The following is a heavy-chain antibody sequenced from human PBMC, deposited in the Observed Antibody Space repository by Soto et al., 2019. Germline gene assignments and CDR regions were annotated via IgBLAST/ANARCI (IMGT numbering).Heavy chain of an antibody. J-gene: IGHJ3*02. D-gene: IGHD3-10*01. CDR2: IYWDDDK. V-gene: IGHV2-5*02. Sequence: QITLKESGRTLVKPTQTLTLSCTFSDFSLTTSGVSMAWIRQPPGKALEWLAHIYWDDDKSYSPSLRSRLTITKDTSKNHVVLTMTNMRPVDTATYYCTLSGRAAFDIWGPGTTVTVSS. CDR3: TLSGRAAFDI. CDR1: DFSLTTSGVS.